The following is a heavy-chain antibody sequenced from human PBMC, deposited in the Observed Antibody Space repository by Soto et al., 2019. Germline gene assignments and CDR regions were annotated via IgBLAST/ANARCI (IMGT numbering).Heavy chain of an antibody. J-gene: IGHJ6*03. V-gene: IGHV3-33*01. D-gene: IGHD3-10*01. CDR1: GFTFSSYG. CDR2: IWYDRSNK. Sequence: QVQLVESGGGVVQPGRSLRLSCAASGFTFSSYGMHWVRQAPGKGLEWVAVIWYDRSNKYYADSVKGRFTISRDNSKNTLYLQMNSLRAEDTAVYYCARSSLWFGHYYYYMDVWGKGTTVTVSS. CDR3: ARSSLWFGHYYYYMDV.